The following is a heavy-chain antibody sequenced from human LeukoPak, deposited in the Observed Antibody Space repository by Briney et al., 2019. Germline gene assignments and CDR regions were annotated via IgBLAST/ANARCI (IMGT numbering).Heavy chain of an antibody. CDR3: ARLKSYYDSSGYPADGMDV. V-gene: IGHV1-69*01. CDR1: GGTFSSYA. CDR2: IIPIFGTA. J-gene: IGHJ6*02. Sequence: WVKVSCKASGGTFSSYAISWVRQAPGQGLEWMGGIIPIFGTANYAQKFQGRVTITADESTSTAYMELSSLRSEDTAVYYCARLKSYYDSSGYPADGMDVWGQGTTVTVSS. D-gene: IGHD3-22*01.